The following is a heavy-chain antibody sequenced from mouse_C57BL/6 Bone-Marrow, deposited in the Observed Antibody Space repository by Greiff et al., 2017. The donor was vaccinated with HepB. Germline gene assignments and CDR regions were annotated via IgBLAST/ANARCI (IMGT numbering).Heavy chain of an antibody. CDR3: VRRPLSY. V-gene: IGHV10-1*01. CDR1: GFSFNTYA. J-gene: IGHJ3*01. Sequence: DAGGGLVQPKGSLKLSCAASGFSFNTYAMNWVRQAPGKGLEWVARIRSKSNNYATYYADSVKDRFTISRDDSESMLYLQMNNLKTEDTAMYYCVRRPLSYWGQGTLVTVSA. CDR2: IRSKSNNYAT.